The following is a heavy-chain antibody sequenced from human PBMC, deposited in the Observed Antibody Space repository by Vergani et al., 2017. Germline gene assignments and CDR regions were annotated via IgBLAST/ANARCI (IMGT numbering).Heavy chain of an antibody. D-gene: IGHD2-2*01. Sequence: QVQLVESGGGLVKPGGSLRLSCAASGFTFSDYYMSWIRQAPGKGLEWVSYISSSSSYTNYADSVKGRFTISRDNSKNTLYLQMNSLRAEDTAVYYCAKRGYCSSTSCLIDYWGQGTLVTVSS. J-gene: IGHJ4*02. V-gene: IGHV3-11*05. CDR3: AKRGYCSSTSCLIDY. CDR1: GFTFSDYY. CDR2: ISSSSSYT.